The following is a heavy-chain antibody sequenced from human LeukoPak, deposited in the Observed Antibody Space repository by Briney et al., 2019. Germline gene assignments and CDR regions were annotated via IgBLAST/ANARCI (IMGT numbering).Heavy chain of an antibody. CDR2: IYTTGST. CDR3: ARQHYSDRWYFDY. CDR1: GGSISNYY. J-gene: IGHJ4*02. D-gene: IGHD2-15*01. V-gene: IGHV4-4*09. Sequence: SETLSLTCTVSGGSISNYYWSWIRQPPGKGLEWIGYIYTTGSTNYNPPLKSRVTISVDTSKNQFSLKLSSVTAADTAVYYCARQHYSDRWYFDYWGQGTLVTVSS.